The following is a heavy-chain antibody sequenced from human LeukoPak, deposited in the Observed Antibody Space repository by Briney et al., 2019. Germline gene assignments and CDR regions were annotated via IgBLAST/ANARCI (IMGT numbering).Heavy chain of an antibody. V-gene: IGHV1-69*06. CDR3: ARGRVEYYGSGSYSWVY. D-gene: IGHD3-10*01. Sequence: PWASVKVSCKASGGTFSSYAISWVRQAPGQGLEWMGGIIPIFGTANYAQKFQGRVTITADKSTSTAYMELSSLRSEGTAVYYCARGRVEYYGSGSYSWVYWGQGTLVTVSS. CDR2: IIPIFGTA. CDR1: GGTFSSYA. J-gene: IGHJ4*02.